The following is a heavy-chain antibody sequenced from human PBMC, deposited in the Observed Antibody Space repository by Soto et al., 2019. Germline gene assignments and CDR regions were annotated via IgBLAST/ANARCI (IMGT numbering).Heavy chain of an antibody. J-gene: IGHJ3*02. CDR1: GFTFSSYE. CDR2: ISSSGSTI. Sequence: GGSLRLSCAASGFTFSSYEMNWVRQAPGKGLEWVSYISSSGSTIYYADSVKGRFTISRDNAKNSLYLQMNSLRAEDTAVYYCARAPKYDFWSGYYAFDIWGQGTMVTVSS. D-gene: IGHD3-3*01. V-gene: IGHV3-48*03. CDR3: ARAPKYDFWSGYYAFDI.